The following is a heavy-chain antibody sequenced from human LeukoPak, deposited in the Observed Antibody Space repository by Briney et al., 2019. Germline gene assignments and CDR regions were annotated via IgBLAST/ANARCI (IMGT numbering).Heavy chain of an antibody. CDR2: ISSSSSYI. CDR1: GFTFNTYS. CDR3: ARDAYYYGSGSYYPLSQPYFDY. J-gene: IGHJ4*02. V-gene: IGHV3-21*01. D-gene: IGHD3-10*01. Sequence: GGSLRLSCAASGFTFNTYSMNWVRQAPGKGLEWVSSISSSSSYIYYADSVKGRFTISRDNAKNSLYLQMNSLRAEDTAVYYCARDAYYYGSGSYYPLSQPYFDYWGQGTLVTVSS.